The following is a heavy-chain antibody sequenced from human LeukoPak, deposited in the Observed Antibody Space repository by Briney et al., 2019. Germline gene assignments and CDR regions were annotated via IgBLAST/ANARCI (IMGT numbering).Heavy chain of an antibody. V-gene: IGHV4-34*01. CDR3: ARRGSGSSYYYYTFPY. Sequence: PSETLSLTCAVYGGSLSGYYWSWIRQPQGKGLEWIGEINHSGNTNYNPSLKSRVTMSVDTSKNHFYLKLSSVTAADTAVYYCARRGSGSSYYYYTFPYWGQGTLVTVSS. CDR1: GGSLSGYY. J-gene: IGHJ4*02. CDR2: INHSGNT. D-gene: IGHD1-26*01.